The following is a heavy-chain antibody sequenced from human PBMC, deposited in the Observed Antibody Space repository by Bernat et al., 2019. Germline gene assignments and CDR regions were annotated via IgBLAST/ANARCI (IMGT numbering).Heavy chain of an antibody. J-gene: IGHJ4*02. Sequence: QVQLVLSGAEVKKPGASVKVSCKASGYTFTSYGISWVRQAPGQGLEWMGWISAYNGNTNYAQKLQGRVTMTTDTSTSTAYMELRSLRSDDTAVYYCARGSLEVTYDFWSGYSLGFDYWGQGTLVTVSS. V-gene: IGHV1-18*01. CDR2: ISAYNGNT. CDR3: ARGSLEVTYDFWSGYSLGFDY. CDR1: GYTFTSYG. D-gene: IGHD3-3*01.